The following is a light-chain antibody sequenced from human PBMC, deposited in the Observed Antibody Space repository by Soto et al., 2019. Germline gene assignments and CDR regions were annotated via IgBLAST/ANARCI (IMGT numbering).Light chain of an antibody. CDR2: GAS. Sequence: EIVLTQSAGTLSLSPGERATLSCRASQSVSNSYLAWYQQKPGQAPRLLMYGASNRATGIPDRFSGSGSETDFTLTITTLEPEDFAVYYCQQYGSSPRTFGLGTKVDIK. CDR1: QSVSNSY. CDR3: QQYGSSPRT. J-gene: IGKJ1*01. V-gene: IGKV3-20*01.